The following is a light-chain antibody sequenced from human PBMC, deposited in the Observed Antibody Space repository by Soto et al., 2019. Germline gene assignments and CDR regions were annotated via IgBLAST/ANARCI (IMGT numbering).Light chain of an antibody. CDR3: GTWDSSLSANWV. Sequence: QSVLTQPPSVSAAPGQKVTISCFGSSSNIGNNYVSWYQQLPGTAPKLLIYDNNKRPSGIPDRFSGSKSGTSATLGITGLQTGDDADYYCGTWDSSLSANWVFGGGTKLTVL. J-gene: IGLJ3*02. V-gene: IGLV1-51*01. CDR1: SSNIGNNY. CDR2: DNN.